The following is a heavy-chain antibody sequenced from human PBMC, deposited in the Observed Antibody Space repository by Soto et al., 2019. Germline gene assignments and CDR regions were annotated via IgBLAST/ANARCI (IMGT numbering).Heavy chain of an antibody. Sequence: QVQLVESGGGLVKPGGSLRLSCAASGFTFSDYYMSWIRQAPGKGLEYIPYISSSSGSTNYADSVKGRFTISRDNAKNSLYLQMSSLRAEDTAVYYCARDRGGYDRLYYYHGMDVWGQGTTVTVSS. J-gene: IGHJ6*02. V-gene: IGHV3-11*06. D-gene: IGHD5-12*01. CDR2: ISSSSGST. CDR1: GFTFSDYY. CDR3: ARDRGGYDRLYYYHGMDV.